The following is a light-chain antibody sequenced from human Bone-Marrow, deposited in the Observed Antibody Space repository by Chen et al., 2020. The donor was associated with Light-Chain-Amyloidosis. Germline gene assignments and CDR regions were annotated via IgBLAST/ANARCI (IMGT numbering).Light chain of an antibody. Sequence: SYVLTQPSSVSVAPGQTATISSGRNNIGSTSVPCYHQTPGQAPLLVVYDDSDRPSGIPERLSGSNSGNTATLTISRVEAGDEADYYCQVWDRSSDRPVFGGGTKLTVL. CDR2: DDS. V-gene: IGLV3-21*02. CDR1: NIGSTS. J-gene: IGLJ3*02. CDR3: QVWDRSSDRPV.